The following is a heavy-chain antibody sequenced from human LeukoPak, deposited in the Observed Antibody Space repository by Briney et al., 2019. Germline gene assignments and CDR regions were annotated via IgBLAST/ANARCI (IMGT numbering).Heavy chain of an antibody. CDR1: GGSISSGIYY. D-gene: IGHD2-2*02. V-gene: IGHV4-61*02. CDR2: IYTSGST. Sequence: SQTLSLTCTVSGGSISSGIYYWSWIRQPAGKGLEWIGRIYTSGSTNYNPSLKSRVTISVDTSKNQFSLKLSSVTAADTAVYYCARDPQGYCSSTSCYKYYYYYMDVWGKGTTVTVSS. CDR3: ARDPQGYCSSTSCYKYYYYYMDV. J-gene: IGHJ6*03.